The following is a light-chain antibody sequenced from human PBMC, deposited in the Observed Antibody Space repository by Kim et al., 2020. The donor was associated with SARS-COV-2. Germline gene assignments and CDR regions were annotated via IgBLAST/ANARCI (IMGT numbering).Light chain of an antibody. Sequence: QSVLTQPASVSGSPGQSITISCTGTSSDVGGYNYVSWYQQHPGKAPKLMIYDVSKRPSGVSHRFSGSKSGNTASLTISGLQAEDEADYYCNSYTSSSTSYVFGTGTKVTVL. CDR3: NSYTSSSTSYV. CDR1: SSDVGGYNY. V-gene: IGLV2-14*01. J-gene: IGLJ1*01. CDR2: DVS.